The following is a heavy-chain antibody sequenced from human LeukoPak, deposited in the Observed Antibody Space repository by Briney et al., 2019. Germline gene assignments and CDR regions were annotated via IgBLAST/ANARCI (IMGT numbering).Heavy chain of an antibody. CDR2: IYTSGST. CDR3: ARHQTGYSYGNEYFDY. V-gene: IGHV4-4*09. CDR1: GGSISSYY. Sequence: PSETLSLTCTVSGGSISSYYWSWIRQPPGKGLEWIGYIYTSGSTNYNPSLKSRVTISVDTSKNQFSLKLSSVTAADTAVYYCARHQTGYSYGNEYFDYWGQGTLVTVSS. D-gene: IGHD5-18*01. J-gene: IGHJ4*02.